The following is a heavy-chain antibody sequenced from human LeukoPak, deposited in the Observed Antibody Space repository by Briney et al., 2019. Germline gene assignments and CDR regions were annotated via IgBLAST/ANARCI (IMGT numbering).Heavy chain of an antibody. CDR1: GFTFSTHG. J-gene: IGHJ4*02. Sequence: GESLKLSCDASGFTFSTHGFQWVRQAPGKGLECVAFIWYDGTNKYYADSVKGRFTISRDNSRNTLYLQMNSLRVEDTAVYYCARGGSDILTQHDYWGQGTLVTVSS. CDR2: IWYDGTNK. D-gene: IGHD3-9*01. V-gene: IGHV3-33*01. CDR3: ARGGSDILTQHDY.